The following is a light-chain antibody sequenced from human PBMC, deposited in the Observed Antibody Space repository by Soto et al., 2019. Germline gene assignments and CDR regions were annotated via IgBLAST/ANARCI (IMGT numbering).Light chain of an antibody. J-gene: IGKJ1*01. Sequence: AIRMTQSPSSFSASTGDRVTITCRASQGISSYLAWYQQKPGKAPKLLIYAASTLQSGVPSRFSGSGSGTDFTLTISCLQSEDFATYYCQQYYSYPHTFGQGTKVDIK. CDR1: QGISSY. CDR3: QQYYSYPHT. V-gene: IGKV1-8*01. CDR2: AAS.